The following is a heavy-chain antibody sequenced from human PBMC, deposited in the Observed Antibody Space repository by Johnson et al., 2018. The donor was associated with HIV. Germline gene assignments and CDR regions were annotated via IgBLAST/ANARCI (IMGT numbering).Heavy chain of an antibody. Sequence: VQLVESGGGLVKPGGSLRLSCAASGFTFSNAWMSWVRQAPGKGLEWVGRIKSKTDGGPTDYAAPVTGRFTISRDDSKNTLDLQMHNLRAEDTAVYYCARGLAMGHDAVDIWGQGTMVTVPS. V-gene: IGHV3-15*01. J-gene: IGHJ3*02. CDR2: IKSKTDGGPT. D-gene: IGHD1-26*01. CDR1: GFTFSNAW. CDR3: ARGLAMGHDAVDI.